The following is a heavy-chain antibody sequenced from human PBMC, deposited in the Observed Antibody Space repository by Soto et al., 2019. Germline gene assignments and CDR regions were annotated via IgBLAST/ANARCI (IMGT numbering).Heavy chain of an antibody. CDR1: GFTFSRYG. J-gene: IGHJ6*02. CDR2: KSYDGSNE. Sequence: QVQLVESGGGVVQPGTSLRLSCAASGFTFSRYGMHWVRQAPGKGLEWVAVKSYDGSNEYYADSVKGRFIISRDNFKNTLYLRMKSLTTEDTAVYYCARNGGGRFFYYGMDVWGQGTTVTVSS. D-gene: IGHD3-3*01. V-gene: IGHV3-30*03. CDR3: ARNGGGRFFYYGMDV.